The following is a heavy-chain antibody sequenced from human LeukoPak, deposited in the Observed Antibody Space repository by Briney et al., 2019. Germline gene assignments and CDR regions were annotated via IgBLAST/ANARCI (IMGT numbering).Heavy chain of an antibody. CDR1: GFTFSSYC. CDR3: ARGSIDCSSTSCYYWFDP. J-gene: IGHJ5*02. CDR2: IKQDGSEK. V-gene: IGHV3-7*01. Sequence: PGGSLRLSCAASGFTFSSYCMSWVRQAPGKGLEWVANIKQDGSEKYYVDSVKGRFTIARDNAKNSLYLQMNSLRAEDTAVYYCARGSIDCSSTSCYYWFDPWGQGTLVTVSS. D-gene: IGHD2-2*01.